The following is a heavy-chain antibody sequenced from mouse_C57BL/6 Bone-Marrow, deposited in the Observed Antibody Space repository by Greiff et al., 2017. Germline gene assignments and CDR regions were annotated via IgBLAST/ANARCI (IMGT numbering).Heavy chain of an antibody. J-gene: IGHJ4*01. CDR2: ISSGSSTI. D-gene: IGHD2-5*01. CDR1: GFTFSDYG. V-gene: IGHV5-17*01. Sequence: EVQLVESGGGLVKPGGSLKLSCAASGFTFSDYGMHWVRQAPEKGLEWVAYISSGSSTIYYADTVKGRFTISRDNAKNTLFLQMTSLRSEDTAMYYCGRFYYSTYYAMDYWGQGTSVTVSS. CDR3: GRFYYSTYYAMDY.